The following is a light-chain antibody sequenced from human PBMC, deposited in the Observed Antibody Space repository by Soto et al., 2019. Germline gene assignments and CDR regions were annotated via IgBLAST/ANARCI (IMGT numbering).Light chain of an antibody. CDR2: GNN. CDR1: SSNIGAGYD. V-gene: IGLV1-40*01. CDR3: QSYDSSLRTV. J-gene: IGLJ7*01. Sequence: QSVLTQPPSVSGAPGQRVTISCTGTSSNIGAGYDVDWYQQLPGTAPKLLIYGNNNRPSGVPDRFSGSKSGTSASLAITGLQAEDEADYYCQSYDSSLRTVFGGGTQLTVL.